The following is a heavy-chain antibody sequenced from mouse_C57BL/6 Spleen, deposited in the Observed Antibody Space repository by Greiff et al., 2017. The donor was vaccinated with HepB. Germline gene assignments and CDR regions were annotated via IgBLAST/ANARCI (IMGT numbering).Heavy chain of an antibody. J-gene: IGHJ2*01. D-gene: IGHD6-1*01. CDR3: ARGAILARFDY. V-gene: IGHV1-50*01. Sequence: QVQLQQPGAELVKPGASVKLSCKASGYTFTSYWMQWVKQRPGQGLEWIGEIDPSDSYTNYNQKFKGKATLTVDTSSSTAYMQLSSLTSEDSAVYYCARGAILARFDYWGQGTTLTVSS. CDR2: IDPSDSYT. CDR1: GYTFTSYW.